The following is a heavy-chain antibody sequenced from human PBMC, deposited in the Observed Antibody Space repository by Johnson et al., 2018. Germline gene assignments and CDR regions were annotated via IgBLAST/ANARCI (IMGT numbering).Heavy chain of an antibody. CDR2: IYYSGST. J-gene: IGHJ6*03. CDR1: GGSISSYY. V-gene: IGHV4-59*01. CDR3: ARWDQTLGVGESTGGGYYYCYMDV. D-gene: IGHD3-10*01. Sequence: QVQLQESGPGLVKPSETLSLTCTVSGGSISSYYWSWIRQPPGKGLEWIGYIYYSGSTNYNPSLKSRVTISVDTSKNQFALKLSSVTAAGTAVYYCARWDQTLGVGESTGGGYYYCYMDVWGKGTTVTVSS.